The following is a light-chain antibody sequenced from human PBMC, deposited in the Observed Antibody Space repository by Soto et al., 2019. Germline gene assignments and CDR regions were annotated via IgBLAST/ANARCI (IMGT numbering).Light chain of an antibody. V-gene: IGKV3-15*01. CDR2: ETS. Sequence: EIVMTQSPATLSVSPGERATLSCGASQSVSSNLAWYQQKPGQAPRLLIYETSTRATGISARFSGSGSGTEFTLTISSLQSEDFAVYYCQQYYDWPPWTFGQGTKVEIK. CDR3: QQYYDWPPWT. J-gene: IGKJ1*01. CDR1: QSVSSN.